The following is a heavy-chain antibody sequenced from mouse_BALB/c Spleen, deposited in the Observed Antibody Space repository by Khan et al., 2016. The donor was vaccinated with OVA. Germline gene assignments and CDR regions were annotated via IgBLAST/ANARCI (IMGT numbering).Heavy chain of an antibody. Sequence: IQLVQSGPELVKPGASVKISCKASGYSFTGYFMNWVMQSHGKRLEWIGRINPHIGETFYNQKFKDKATLTVDESSSTAHMELRSLASEDSVVYYCARKNGSDFDYWGQGTTLTVSS. CDR1: GYSFTGYF. J-gene: IGHJ2*01. CDR3: ARKNGSDFDY. D-gene: IGHD1-1*01. V-gene: IGHV1-20*02. CDR2: INPHIGET.